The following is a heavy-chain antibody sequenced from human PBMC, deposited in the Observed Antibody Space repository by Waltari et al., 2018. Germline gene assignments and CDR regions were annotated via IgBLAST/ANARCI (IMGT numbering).Heavy chain of an antibody. V-gene: IGHV4-34*01. CDR1: GGSFSGYY. J-gene: IGHJ4*02. CDR2: INHSGRT. CDR3: ARANAGLYSTSRGFDY. Sequence: QVQLQQWGAGLLKPSETLSLTCAVYGGSFSGYYWSWIRQPPGKGLEWLGEINHSGRTNYITSLKRRHTTRVDTSNSRFSLTLRIVTAADTAVYYWARANAGLYSTSRGFDYWGQGTLVTVSS. D-gene: IGHD6-6*01.